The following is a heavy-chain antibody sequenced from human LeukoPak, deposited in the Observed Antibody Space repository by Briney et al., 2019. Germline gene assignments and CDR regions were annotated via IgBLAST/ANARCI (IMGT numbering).Heavy chain of an antibody. CDR2: ISWNSGSI. Sequence: PGGSLRLSCAASGFTFDDYAMHWVRQAPGKGLEWVSGISWNSGSIGYADSVKGRFTISRDNAKNSLYLQMNSLRAEDTALYYCAKPIYGDLAGFDYWGQGTLVTVSS. V-gene: IGHV3-9*01. J-gene: IGHJ4*02. D-gene: IGHD4-17*01. CDR1: GFTFDDYA. CDR3: AKPIYGDLAGFDY.